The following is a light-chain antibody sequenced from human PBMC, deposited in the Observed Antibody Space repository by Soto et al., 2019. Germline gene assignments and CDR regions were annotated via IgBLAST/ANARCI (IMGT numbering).Light chain of an antibody. CDR3: AAWDDSLNGWV. Sequence: QSVLTQPPSASGTPGQRVTISCSGSSSNIGKNTVNWYQQLPGTAPKLLIHSDTQRPSGVPDRFSGSKSGTSASLAISGLQSGEGGDFYCAAWDDSLNGWVFGGGTKLTVL. CDR1: SSNIGKNT. CDR2: SDT. J-gene: IGLJ3*02. V-gene: IGLV1-44*01.